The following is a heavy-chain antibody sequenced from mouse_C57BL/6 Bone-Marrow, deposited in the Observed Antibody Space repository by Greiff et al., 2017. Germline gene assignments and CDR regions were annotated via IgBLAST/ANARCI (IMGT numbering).Heavy chain of an antibody. J-gene: IGHJ4*01. CDR1: GYTFTSYW. CDR2: INPGNGST. D-gene: IGHD1-1*01. V-gene: IGHV1-55*01. CDR3: GLTTGEGDY. Sequence: QVQLQQSGAELVKPGASVKMSCKASGYTFTSYWITWVKQRPGQGLEWIGDINPGNGSTNYNQKFKSKATMTVDTSSSTAYMQLSSLTSEDSAVYYCGLTTGEGDYWGQGTAVTVSA.